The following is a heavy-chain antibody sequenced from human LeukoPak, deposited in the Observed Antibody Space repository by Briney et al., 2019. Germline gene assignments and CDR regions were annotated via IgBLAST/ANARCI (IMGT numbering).Heavy chain of an antibody. Sequence: ASVTVSCKASGYTFTSHSMHWVRQAPGQRLEWMGWINTGNGNTKYSQKFQGRVTITRDTSASTAYMELSSLRSEDTAVYYCASEAPSYGMDVWGQGTTVTVSS. V-gene: IGHV1-3*04. CDR1: GYTFTSHS. J-gene: IGHJ6*02. CDR3: ASEAPSYGMDV. CDR2: INTGNGNT.